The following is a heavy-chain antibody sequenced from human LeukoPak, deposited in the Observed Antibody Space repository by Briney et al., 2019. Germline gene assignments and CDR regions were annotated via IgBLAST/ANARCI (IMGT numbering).Heavy chain of an antibody. Sequence: PSQTLSLTCAVSGGSINSGGYSWSWIRQPPGKGLEWIGYIYHSGSTYYNPSLKSRVTISVDRSKNQFSLKLSSVTAADTAVYYCARETGSDAFDIWGQGTMVTVSS. D-gene: IGHD3-10*01. CDR2: IYHSGST. J-gene: IGHJ3*02. CDR1: GGSINSGGYS. V-gene: IGHV4-30-2*01. CDR3: ARETGSDAFDI.